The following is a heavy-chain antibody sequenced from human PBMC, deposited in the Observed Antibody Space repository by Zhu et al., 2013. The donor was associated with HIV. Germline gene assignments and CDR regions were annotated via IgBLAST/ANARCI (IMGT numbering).Heavy chain of an antibody. CDR2: INPNTGVT. D-gene: IGHD4-17*01. V-gene: IGHV1-2*02. CDR3: ARDSYGGRFDP. Sequence: QVQLVQSGAEVKKSGASVKVSCKASGYTFTGYYMHWVRQAPGQGLEWMGWINPNTGVTNSVQKFQGRVTMTRDTSISTAYMELSRLRSDDTAVYYCARDSYGGRFDPWGQGTLVTVSS. CDR1: GYTFTGYY. J-gene: IGHJ5*02.